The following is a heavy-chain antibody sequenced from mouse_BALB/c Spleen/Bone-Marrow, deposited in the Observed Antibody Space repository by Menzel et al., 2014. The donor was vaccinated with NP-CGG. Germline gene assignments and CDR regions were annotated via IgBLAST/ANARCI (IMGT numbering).Heavy chain of an antibody. V-gene: IGHV1-18*01. J-gene: IGHJ4*01. CDR2: VNPNNGGT. CDR1: GYTFSDYN. Sequence: VQLQQSGPELVKPGASVKIPCKASGYTFSDYNMDWVKQSHGKSLEWIGYVNPNNGGTIYNQKFKGKATLTVDKSSITAYMELRSLTSEDTAVNYCARTNMVTTLYSYALKYRDQGTTATVSS. D-gene: IGHD2-1*01. CDR3: ARTNMVTTLYSYALKY.